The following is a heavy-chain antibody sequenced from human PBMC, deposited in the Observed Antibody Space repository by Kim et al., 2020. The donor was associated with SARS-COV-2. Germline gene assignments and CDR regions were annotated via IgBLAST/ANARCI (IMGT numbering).Heavy chain of an antibody. V-gene: IGHV3-23*03. Sequence: GGSLRLSCAASGFTFSNYAMSWVRQAPGKGLEWVSVIYSGGYTTYYADSVKGRFTISRDNSKDTVYLQMNNLRAEDTAVYYCAKKAGHGNYLFYFDTWG. D-gene: IGHD4-17*01. J-gene: IGHJ4*01. CDR1: GFTFSNYA. CDR2: IYSGGYTT. CDR3: AKKAGHGNYLFYFDT.